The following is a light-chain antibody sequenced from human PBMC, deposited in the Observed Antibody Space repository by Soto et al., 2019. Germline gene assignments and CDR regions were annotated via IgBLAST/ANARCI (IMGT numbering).Light chain of an antibody. J-gene: IGLJ1*01. V-gene: IGLV2-23*02. CDR1: STNVGTYQA. CDR3: CSYASSSTYV. Sequence: QSALTQPASVSWSPGQSVTISCTGTSTNVGTYQAISWYQQHPGKAPKLILYEVSQRPSGVSDRFSGSKSGNTASLTISGLQAEDEADYHCCSYASSSTYVFGTGTKLTVL. CDR2: EVS.